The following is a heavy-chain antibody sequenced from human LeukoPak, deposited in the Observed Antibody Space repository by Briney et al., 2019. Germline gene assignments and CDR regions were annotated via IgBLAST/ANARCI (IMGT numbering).Heavy chain of an antibody. J-gene: IGHJ4*02. CDR1: GYTFIDYS. V-gene: IGHV1-2*02. Sequence: ASVTVSCMASGYTFIDYSIHWVRQAPGQGLEWMGEINPNTGDTNFAPEFQGRVTMTRDTSITTAFMELSSLRYADTAIYYCATHCSGAACFDYWGQGTLVTVSS. CDR2: INPNTGDT. D-gene: IGHD2-15*01. CDR3: ATHCSGAACFDY.